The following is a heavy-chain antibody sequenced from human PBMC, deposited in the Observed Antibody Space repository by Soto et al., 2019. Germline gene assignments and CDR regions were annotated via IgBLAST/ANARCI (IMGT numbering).Heavy chain of an antibody. D-gene: IGHD3-22*01. CDR1: GYSFTSYW. V-gene: IGHV5-51*01. J-gene: IGHJ6*02. Sequence: GESLKISCKGSGYSFTSYWIGWVRQMPGKGLEWMGLIYPGDSDTRYSPSFQGQVTISADKSISTAYLQWSSLKASDTAMYYCARPRDYDSSGYYPGGMDVWGQGTTVTVSS. CDR2: IYPGDSDT. CDR3: ARPRDYDSSGYYPGGMDV.